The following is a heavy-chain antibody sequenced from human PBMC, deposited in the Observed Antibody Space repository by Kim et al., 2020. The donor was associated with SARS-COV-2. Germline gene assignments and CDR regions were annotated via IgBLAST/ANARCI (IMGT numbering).Heavy chain of an antibody. CDR2: IYYSGST. J-gene: IGHJ4*02. V-gene: IGHV4-59*01. D-gene: IGHD6-13*01. CDR3: ARVLLLNEYSSSWYVDY. CDR1: GGSISSYY. Sequence: SETLSLTCTVSGGSISSYYWSWIRQPPGKGLEWIGYIYYSGSTNYNPSLKSRVTISVDTSKNQFSLKLSSVTAADTAVYYCARVLLLNEYSSSWYVDYWGQGTLVTVSS.